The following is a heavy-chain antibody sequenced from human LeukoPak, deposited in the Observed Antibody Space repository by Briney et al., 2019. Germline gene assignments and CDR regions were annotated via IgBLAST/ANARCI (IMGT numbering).Heavy chain of an antibody. J-gene: IGHJ5*02. CDR1: GGSISSGGYY. CDR3: ASAYYYGSSWFDP. D-gene: IGHD3-10*01. CDR2: NYYSGSP. Sequence: SQTLSLPCTVSGGSISSGGYYWSWIRQHPGKGLEWIGYNYYSGSPYYNPSLKSRVTISVDTSKNQFSLKLSSVTAADTAVYYCASAYYYGSSWFDPWGQGTLVTVSS. V-gene: IGHV4-31*03.